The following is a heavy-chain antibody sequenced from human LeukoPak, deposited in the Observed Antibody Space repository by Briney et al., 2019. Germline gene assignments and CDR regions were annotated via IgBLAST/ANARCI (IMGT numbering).Heavy chain of an antibody. D-gene: IGHD3-22*01. Sequence: GGSLRLSCAASGFTLTNAWMSWVRQAPGKGLEWVGRIKTKTDGGTIDYAAPVKGRFTISRDDSKNTVYLQMNSLKTEDTAVYYCTTIYYDSSGYRAWGQGTLVTVSS. V-gene: IGHV3-15*01. J-gene: IGHJ4*02. CDR3: TTIYYDSSGYRA. CDR2: IKTKTDGGTI. CDR1: GFTLTNAW.